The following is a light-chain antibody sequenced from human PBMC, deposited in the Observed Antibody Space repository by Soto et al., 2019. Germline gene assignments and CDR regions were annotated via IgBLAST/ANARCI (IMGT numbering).Light chain of an antibody. CDR2: EVR. CDR1: ASDVGAYNY. CDR3: SSYAGSSNV. V-gene: IGLV2-14*01. J-gene: IGLJ1*01. Sequence: QSALTQPASVSGSPGQSITISCTGTASDVGAYNYVSWYQHHPGKAPKLMIYEVRNRPSGVSNRFSGSKSVNTASLTVSGLQAEDEADYYCSSYAGSSNVFGTGTKLTVL.